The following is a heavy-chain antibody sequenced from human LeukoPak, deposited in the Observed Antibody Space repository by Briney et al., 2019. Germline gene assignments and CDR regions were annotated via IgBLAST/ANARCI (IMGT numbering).Heavy chain of an antibody. CDR1: GFTFSSYE. CDR3: ARTVARIGY. D-gene: IGHD4-23*01. CDR2: ISSSGNTI. J-gene: IGHJ4*02. V-gene: IGHV3-48*03. Sequence: GGSLRLSCAASGFTFSSYEMNWVRQAPGKGREWVSHISSSGNTIYYTDSVKGRFTISRDNSKNLLYLQMNSLRAEDTAIYYCARTVARIGYWGQGTLVAVCS.